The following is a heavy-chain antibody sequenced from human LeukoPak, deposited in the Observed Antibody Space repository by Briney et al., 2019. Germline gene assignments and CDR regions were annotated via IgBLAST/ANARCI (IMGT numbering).Heavy chain of an antibody. Sequence: GGSLRLSCAASGFTFSSYAMSWVRQAPGKGLEWVSAISDSICSTYYAESVKGQFTISKDHTKTTVYLQMNSLRAEDTAVYYCAKEVGATPGYYFDYWGQGTLVTVSS. CDR1: GFTFSSYA. J-gene: IGHJ4*02. D-gene: IGHD1-26*01. CDR3: AKEVGATPGYYFDY. V-gene: IGHV3-23*01. CDR2: ISDSICST.